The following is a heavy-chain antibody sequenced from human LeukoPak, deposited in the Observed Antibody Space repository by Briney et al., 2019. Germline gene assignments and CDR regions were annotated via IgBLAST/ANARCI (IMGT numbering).Heavy chain of an antibody. Sequence: SETLSLTCTVSGGSISRYYWSWIRQPPGKGLEWIGYIYYSGSTNYNPSLKSRTTISVDTSKNQFSLKLSSVTAADTAVYYCARGYGGNSLFDYWGQGTLVTVSS. CDR3: ARGYGGNSLFDY. D-gene: IGHD4-23*01. CDR2: IYYSGST. CDR1: GGSISRYY. J-gene: IGHJ4*02. V-gene: IGHV4-59*01.